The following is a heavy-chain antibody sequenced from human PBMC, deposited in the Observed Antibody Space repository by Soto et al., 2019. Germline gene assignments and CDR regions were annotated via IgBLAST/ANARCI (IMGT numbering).Heavy chain of an antibody. D-gene: IGHD5-12*01. J-gene: IGHJ6*02. CDR1: GGSISSGDYY. CDR3: ARAVAVPKYYYGMDV. Sequence: QVQLQESGPGLVKPSQTLSLTCTVSGGSISSGDYYWSWIRQPPGKGLEWIGYIYYSGSSYYNPSLKTRVTISVDTSKNPSTLKLSSVTAADTAVYYCARAVAVPKYYYGMDVWGQGTTVTVSS. CDR2: IYYSGSS. V-gene: IGHV4-30-4*01.